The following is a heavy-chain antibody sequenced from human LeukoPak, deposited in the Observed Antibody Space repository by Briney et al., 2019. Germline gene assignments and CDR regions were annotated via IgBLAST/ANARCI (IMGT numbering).Heavy chain of an antibody. D-gene: IGHD6-13*01. V-gene: IGHV4-61*02. Sequence: SETLSLTCTVSGGSISSGSYYWSWIRQPAGKGLEWIGRIYTSGSTNYNPSLKSRVTISVDTSKNQFSLKLSSVTVADTAVYYCARDLGSSWTNTYYFDYWGQGTLVTVSS. CDR1: GGSISSGSYY. CDR2: IYTSGST. J-gene: IGHJ4*02. CDR3: ARDLGSSWTNTYYFDY.